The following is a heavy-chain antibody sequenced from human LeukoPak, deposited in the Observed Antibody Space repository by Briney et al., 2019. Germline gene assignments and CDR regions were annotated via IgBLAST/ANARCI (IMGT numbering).Heavy chain of an antibody. CDR1: GGTFSSYA. Sequence: SVKVSCKASGGTFSSYAISWVRQAPGQGLEWMGRIIPILGIANYAQKFQGRVTITADKSTSTAYMELSSLRSEDTAVYYCARNADSSGCQDWGQGTLVTVSS. J-gene: IGHJ4*02. CDR2: IIPILGIA. V-gene: IGHV1-69*04. D-gene: IGHD3-22*01. CDR3: ARNADSSGCQD.